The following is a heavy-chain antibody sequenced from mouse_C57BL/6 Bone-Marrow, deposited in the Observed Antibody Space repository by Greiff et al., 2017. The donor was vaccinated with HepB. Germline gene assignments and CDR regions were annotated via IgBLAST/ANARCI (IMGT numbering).Heavy chain of an antibody. CDR3: TTGLRSWYFDV. V-gene: IGHV14-4*01. J-gene: IGHJ1*03. D-gene: IGHD1-1*01. CDR1: GFNIKDDY. Sequence: EVQLQESGAELVRPGASVKLSCTASGFNIKDDYMHWVKQRPEQGLEWIGWIDPENGDTEYASKFQGKATITADTSSNTAYLQLSSLTSEDTAVYYCTTGLRSWYFDVWGTGTTVTVSS. CDR2: IDPENGDT.